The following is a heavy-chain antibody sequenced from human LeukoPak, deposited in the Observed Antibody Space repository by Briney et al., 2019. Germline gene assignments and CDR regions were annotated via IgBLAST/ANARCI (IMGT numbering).Heavy chain of an antibody. CDR3: ASTVRY. Sequence: SETLSLTCAVSGGSISSSNWWSWVRQPPGKGLEWIGEIYHSGSTNYNPSLKSRVTISRDNSKNTLYLQMNSLRAEDTAVYYCASTVRYWGQGTLVTVSS. V-gene: IGHV4-4*02. CDR1: GGSISSSNW. J-gene: IGHJ4*02. D-gene: IGHD3-10*01. CDR2: IYHSGST.